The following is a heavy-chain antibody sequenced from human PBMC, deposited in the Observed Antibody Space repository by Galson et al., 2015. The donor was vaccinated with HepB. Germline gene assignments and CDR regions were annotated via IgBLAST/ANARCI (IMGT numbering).Heavy chain of an antibody. CDR2: TYYRSKWYN. V-gene: IGHV6-1*01. CDR3: ARGWFGEFSWLGS. D-gene: IGHD3-10*01. CDR1: GDSVSSNSAA. Sequence: CAISGDSVSSNSAAWNWIRQSPSRGLEWLGRTYYRSKWYNDYAVSVKSRITINPDTSKNQFSLQLNSVTPDDTAVYDCARGWFGEFSWLGSWGQGTLVTVSS. J-gene: IGHJ4*02.